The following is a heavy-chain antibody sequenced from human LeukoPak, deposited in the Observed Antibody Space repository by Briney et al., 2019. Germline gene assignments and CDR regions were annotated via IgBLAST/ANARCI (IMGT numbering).Heavy chain of an antibody. Sequence: GASVKVSCKASGGTFSSYAISWVRQAPGQGLEWMGGIIPIFGTANYAQKLQGRVTMTTDTSTSTAYMELRSLRSDDTAVYYCARSGRGTYYCFDYWGQGTLVTVSS. CDR1: GGTFSSYA. CDR2: IIPIFGTA. CDR3: ARSGRGTYYCFDY. V-gene: IGHV1-69*05. D-gene: IGHD1-26*01. J-gene: IGHJ4*02.